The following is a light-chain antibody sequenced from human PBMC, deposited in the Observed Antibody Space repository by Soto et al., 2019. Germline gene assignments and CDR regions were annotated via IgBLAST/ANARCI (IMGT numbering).Light chain of an antibody. J-gene: IGKJ5*01. CDR2: DAS. CDR1: QSVRSN. CDR3: QQRSNWPPIT. Sequence: ETVMTHSPATLPVSPGERATLSCRSSQSVRSNLAWYQQKPGQAPRLLIYDASNRATGIPARFSGSGSGTDFTLTISSLEPEDFAVYYCQQRSNWPPITFGQGTRLEIK. V-gene: IGKV3-11*01.